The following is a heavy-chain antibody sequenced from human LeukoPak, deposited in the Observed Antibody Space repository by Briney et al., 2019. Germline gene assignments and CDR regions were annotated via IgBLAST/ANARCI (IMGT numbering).Heavy chain of an antibody. CDR3: ARVAGYSSSWYIGWFDP. V-gene: IGHV1-2*02. J-gene: IGHJ5*02. Sequence: ASVKVSCKASGYTFTGYYMHWVRQAPGQGLEWMGWINPNSGGTNYAQKFQGRVTMTRDTSISTAYMELSRLRSDDTAVYYCARVAGYSSSWYIGWFDPWGQGTLVTVPS. CDR1: GYTFTGYY. CDR2: INPNSGGT. D-gene: IGHD6-13*01.